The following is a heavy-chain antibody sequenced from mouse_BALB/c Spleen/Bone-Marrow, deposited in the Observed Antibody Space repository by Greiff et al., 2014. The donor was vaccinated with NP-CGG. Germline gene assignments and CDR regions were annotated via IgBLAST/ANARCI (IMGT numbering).Heavy chain of an antibody. V-gene: IGHV1-87*01. CDR1: GYTFTSYW. D-gene: IGHD1-1*02. CDR3: ASQGDYGSFDY. J-gene: IGHJ2*01. Sequence: VQLQQSGAELARPGASVKLSCKASGYTFTSYWMQWVKQRPGQGLEWIGAIYPGDGDTRYTQKFKGNATLTADKSSSTAYMQLSSLASEDSAVYYCASQGDYGSFDYWGQGTTLTVSS. CDR2: IYPGDGDT.